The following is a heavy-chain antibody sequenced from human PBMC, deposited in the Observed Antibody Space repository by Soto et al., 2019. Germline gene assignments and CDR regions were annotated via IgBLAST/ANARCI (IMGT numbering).Heavy chain of an antibody. V-gene: IGHV3-7*03. CDR1: GFSCSGCW. J-gene: IGHJ4*02. Sequence: EVQLVESGGGLVQPGGSLRLSCAVSGFSCSGCWMSWVLQTPGNGLEWVANINQDRRAKNYVDYVKSRSTIARDNAKNSLYLEMNSLRVEDTAVYYCAGNERWGQGTLVTVSS. CDR2: INQDRRAK. CDR3: AGNER.